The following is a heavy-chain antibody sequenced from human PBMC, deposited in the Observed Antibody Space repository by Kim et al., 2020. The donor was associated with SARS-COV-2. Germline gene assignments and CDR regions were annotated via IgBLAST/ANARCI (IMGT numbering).Heavy chain of an antibody. J-gene: IGHJ6*02. Sequence: KGRFTISSDNSRNTLYLQMNRLRAEDTSVYYCARELIQLWSSGYYGMDVWGQGTTVTVSS. V-gene: IGHV3-53*01. D-gene: IGHD5-18*01. CDR3: ARELIQLWSSGYYGMDV.